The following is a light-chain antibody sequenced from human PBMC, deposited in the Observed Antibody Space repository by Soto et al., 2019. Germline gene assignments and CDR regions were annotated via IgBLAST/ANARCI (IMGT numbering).Light chain of an antibody. J-gene: IGLJ3*02. CDR2: LNSDGSH. CDR1: SGHSSYA. Sequence: QPVLTQSPSASASLGASVKLTCTLSSGHSSYAIAWHQQQPEKGPRYLMKLNSDGSHSKGDGIPDRFSGSSSGAERYLNISSLQSEDEADYYCQTWVTGILVFGGGTKLTVL. CDR3: QTWVTGILV. V-gene: IGLV4-69*01.